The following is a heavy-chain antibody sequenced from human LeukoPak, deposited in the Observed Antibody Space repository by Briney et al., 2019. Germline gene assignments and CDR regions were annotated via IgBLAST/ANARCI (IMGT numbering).Heavy chain of an antibody. CDR3: ARDRYSSSWTIDY. V-gene: IGHV1-69*04. J-gene: IGHJ4*02. CDR1: GGTFSSYA. CDR2: IIPILDIA. D-gene: IGHD6-13*01. Sequence: SVKVSCKASGGTFSSYAISWVRQAPGQGLEWMGRIIPILDIANYAQKFQGRVTITADKSTSTAYMELSSLRSEDTAVYYCARDRYSSSWTIDYWGQGTLVTVSS.